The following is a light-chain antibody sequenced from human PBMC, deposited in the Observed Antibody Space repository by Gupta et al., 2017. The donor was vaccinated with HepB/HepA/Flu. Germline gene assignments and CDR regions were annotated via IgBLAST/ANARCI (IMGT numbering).Light chain of an antibody. Sequence: DIVLTQSPGTLSLSTGESATRSCRACQSVSSSSLAWYQQNPGQAPRLLIYGASSRATGIPDRFSGRWPVTAFTLTISRLEPEDFAVHYCQHAGRSPRAFGQGTQVEIK. CDR2: GAS. CDR1: QSVSSSS. CDR3: QHAGRSPRA. V-gene: IGKV3-20*01. J-gene: IGKJ1*01.